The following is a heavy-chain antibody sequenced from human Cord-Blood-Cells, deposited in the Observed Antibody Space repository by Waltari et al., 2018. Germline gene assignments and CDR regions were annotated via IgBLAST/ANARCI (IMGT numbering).Heavy chain of an antibody. V-gene: IGHV3-64*02. J-gene: IGHJ5*02. D-gene: IGHD3-16*01. Sequence: EVQLVESGEGLVQPGGSLRLSCAASGFTFSSYAMHWVRQAPGKGLEYVSAISSNGGSTYYADSVKGRFTISRDNSKNTLYLQMGSLRAEDMAVYYCAREGEWGQFDPWGQGTLVTVSS. CDR1: GFTFSSYA. CDR3: AREGEWGQFDP. CDR2: ISSNGGST.